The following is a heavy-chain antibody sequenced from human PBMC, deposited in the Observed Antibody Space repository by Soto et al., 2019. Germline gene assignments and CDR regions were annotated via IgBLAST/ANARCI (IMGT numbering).Heavy chain of an antibody. V-gene: IGHV4-38-2*02. J-gene: IGHJ4*02. CDR3: AREKVGTTFFDN. CDR2: IYPSVSS. Sequence: SETLSLTCIVSGFAISRGYYWSWVRQPPGKGLEWIGSIYPSVSSYHNPSLATRLRLSIDTSKNQFTLNLTSVTAADTALYFCAREKVGTTFFDNWGQGIQVTVSS. D-gene: IGHD1-1*01. CDR1: GFAISRGYY.